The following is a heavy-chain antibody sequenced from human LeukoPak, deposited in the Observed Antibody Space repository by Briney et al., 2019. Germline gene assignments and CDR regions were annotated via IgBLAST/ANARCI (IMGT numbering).Heavy chain of an antibody. Sequence: PGGSLRLSCAASGFTVSSNYMSWVRQAPGKGLEWVSAIYGGGSTYYADSVKGRFTISRDNSKNTLYLQMNSLRAEDTAVYYCVRDSVGLYYFNYWGQGTLVTVSS. D-gene: IGHD1-26*01. CDR3: VRDSVGLYYFNY. V-gene: IGHV3-53*01. CDR2: IYGGGST. J-gene: IGHJ4*02. CDR1: GFTVSSNY.